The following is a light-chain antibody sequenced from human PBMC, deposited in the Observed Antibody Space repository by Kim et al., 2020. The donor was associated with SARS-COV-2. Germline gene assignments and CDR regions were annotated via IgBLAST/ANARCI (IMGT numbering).Light chain of an antibody. CDR1: QRGRIAD. CDR2: GAA. V-gene: IGKV3-20*01. J-gene: IGKJ1*01. CDR3: HLYGTAPQT. Sequence: SRRQGATPPCTARQRGRIADLAWYRKSTGPAPRPLLYGAAPRAAGVASRFSGGGFGTDLTLTISRLEPEDNTVYCSHLYGTAPQTFGQGTKVDIK.